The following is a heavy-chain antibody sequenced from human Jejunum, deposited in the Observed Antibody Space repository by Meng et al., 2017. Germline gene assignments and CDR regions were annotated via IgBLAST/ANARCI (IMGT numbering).Heavy chain of an antibody. CDR2: ISGSGDST. V-gene: IGHV3-23*01. CDR1: GFTFSSFA. Sequence: EVQLLESGGGLVQPGGSLRPSCAASGFTFSSFAMSWVRQAPGKGLEWVSVISGSGDSTYYADSVKGRFTISRDNSKNTLYLQLNSLRAEDTALYYCAKKGATTADFDCWGQGTLVTVSS. CDR3: AKKGATTADFDC. D-gene: IGHD1-26*01. J-gene: IGHJ4*02.